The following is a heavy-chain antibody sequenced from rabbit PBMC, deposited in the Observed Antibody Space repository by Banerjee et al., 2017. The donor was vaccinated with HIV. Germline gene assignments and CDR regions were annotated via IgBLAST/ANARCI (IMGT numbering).Heavy chain of an antibody. D-gene: IGHD4-1*01. Sequence: QSLEESGGDLVKPGASLTLTCTASGFDFSSSHYMCWVRQAPGKGLEWIACIFAGSSSNTYYASWAKGRFTISKTSSTTVTLQMTSLTAADTATYFCARDLAGVVGWNFGLWGPGTLVTVS. J-gene: IGHJ6*01. CDR3: ARDLAGVVGWNFGL. CDR2: IFAGSSSNT. V-gene: IGHV1S40*01. CDR1: GFDFSSSHY.